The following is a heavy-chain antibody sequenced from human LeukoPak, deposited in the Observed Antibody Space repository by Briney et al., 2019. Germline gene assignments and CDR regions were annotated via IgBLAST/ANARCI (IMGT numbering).Heavy chain of an antibody. Sequence: PGGSLRLSCAASGFTFRSYGMHWVRQAPGKGLEWVAVIWYDGSNKYYADSVKGRFIISRDNSKNTLYLQMNSLRAEDTAVYFCAKTVSGSHSYQGGDYWGQGTLVTVST. CDR1: GFTFRSYG. CDR3: AKTVSGSHSYQGGDY. V-gene: IGHV3-33*06. J-gene: IGHJ4*02. D-gene: IGHD3-16*02. CDR2: IWYDGSNK.